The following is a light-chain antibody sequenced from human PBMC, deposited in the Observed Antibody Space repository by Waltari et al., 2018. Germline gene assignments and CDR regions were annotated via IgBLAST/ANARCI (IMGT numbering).Light chain of an antibody. CDR3: SSYAGSNNYV. CDR2: AVS. Sequence: QSALTQPPSASGSPGQSVTISCTGTASDVGGYRYVAWCQQHPGKAPNLIIFAVSKRPSVVPDRFSGSTSGNTASLTVSGLQAEDEADYHCSSYAGSNNYVFGTGTKVTVL. J-gene: IGLJ1*01. V-gene: IGLV2-8*01. CDR1: ASDVGGYRY.